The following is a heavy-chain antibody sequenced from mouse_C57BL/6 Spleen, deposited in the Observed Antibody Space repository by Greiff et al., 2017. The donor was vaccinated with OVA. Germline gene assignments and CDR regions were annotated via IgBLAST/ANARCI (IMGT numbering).Heavy chain of an antibody. CDR2: IYPRSGNT. D-gene: IGHD1-1*01. Sequence: VKLQESGAELARPGASVKLSCKASGYTFTSYGISWVKQRTGQGLEWIGEIYPRSGNTYYNEKFKGKATLTADKSSSTAYMELRSLTSEDSAVYFCARGYGSSLDYWGQGTTLTVSS. CDR1: GYTFTSYG. CDR3: ARGYGSSLDY. V-gene: IGHV1-81*01. J-gene: IGHJ2*01.